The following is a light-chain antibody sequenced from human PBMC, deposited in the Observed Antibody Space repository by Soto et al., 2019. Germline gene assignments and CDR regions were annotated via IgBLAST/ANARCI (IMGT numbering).Light chain of an antibody. CDR1: QGISSY. J-gene: IGKJ4*01. CDR2: AAS. V-gene: IGKV1-9*01. CDR3: QQYNNWPSLT. Sequence: IQLTQSPSSLSASVGDRVTITCRASQGISSYLAWYQQKPGKAPKFLIYAASTLQRGVPSRFSGSGSGTDFTLTISSLQSEDFAVYYCQQYNNWPSLTFGGGTKVEIK.